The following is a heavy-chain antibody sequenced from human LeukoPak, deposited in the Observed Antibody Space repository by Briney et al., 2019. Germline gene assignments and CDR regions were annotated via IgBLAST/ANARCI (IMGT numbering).Heavy chain of an antibody. D-gene: IGHD2-15*01. V-gene: IGHV3-74*01. CDR1: GFTFTKYW. CDR3: AREVGTCSGGTCYFRFDY. J-gene: IGHJ4*02. CDR2: INSDGGTT. Sequence: PGGSLRLSCAASGFTFTKYWMHWVRQAPGQGLMWVSRINSDGGTTNYADSVKGRFTISRDNAKNSLYLQMNSLRAEDTAVYYCAREVGTCSGGTCYFRFDYWGQGTLVTVSS.